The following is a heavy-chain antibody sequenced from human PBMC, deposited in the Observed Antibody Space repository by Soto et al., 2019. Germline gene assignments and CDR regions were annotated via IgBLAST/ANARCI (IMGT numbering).Heavy chain of an antibody. V-gene: IGHV1-3*05. CDR3: TRSAISPYGGLIGPFDY. J-gene: IGHJ4*02. Sequence: QVQLAQSGAEERKPRASVKVSCEATGYTFTAYAMHWVRQAPGQRLEWMGWINPANGNTKYSQKFQGRLTITSDTSANTVYIELNSLTSEDTAMYYCTRSAISPYGGLIGPFDYWGQGNLVTVSS. D-gene: IGHD3-16*02. CDR2: INPANGNT. CDR1: GYTFTAYA.